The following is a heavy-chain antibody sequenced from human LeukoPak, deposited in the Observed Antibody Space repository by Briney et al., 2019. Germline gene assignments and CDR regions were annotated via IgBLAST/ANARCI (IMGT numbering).Heavy chain of an antibody. CDR2: ISISSNHI. CDR1: GFIFNKYS. CDR3: ARGPIYYYYYYVDV. V-gene: IGHV3-21*01. J-gene: IGHJ6*03. Sequence: PGGSLRLSCEASGFIFNKYSMNWVRQAPGKGLEWVSYISISSNHIDYADSVKGRFTISRDNAENSLYLQMNSLRAEDTAVYFCARGPIYYYYYYVDVWGKGTTITVSS.